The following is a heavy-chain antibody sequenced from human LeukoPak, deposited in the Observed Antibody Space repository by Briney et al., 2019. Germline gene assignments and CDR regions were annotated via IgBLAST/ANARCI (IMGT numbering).Heavy chain of an antibody. CDR3: ANTFQWYYMDV. CDR1: GFTFSSYG. CDR2: ISGSGGST. Sequence: GGSLRLSCEASGFTFSSYGMSWVRQPPGEGLEWVSCISGSGGSTYYADSVKGRFTISRDNSKNALYLQMNSLRAEDTAVYYCANTFQWYYMDVWGKGTTVTISS. J-gene: IGHJ6*03. V-gene: IGHV3-23*01. D-gene: IGHD2-8*01.